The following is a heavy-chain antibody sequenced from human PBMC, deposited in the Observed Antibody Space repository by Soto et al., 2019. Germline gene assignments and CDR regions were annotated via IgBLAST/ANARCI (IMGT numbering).Heavy chain of an antibody. V-gene: IGHV3-30-3*01. CDR1: GCKRIDLG. CDR3: ARDCHDSSGYQIRGRRRLDY. Sequence: VCSAAVGCKRIDLGIHWILQAPGQGLERLAVISYDGSNKYYADSVKVRFTISRDNSKNTLYLQMNSMRAEDTAVYYCARDCHDSSGYQIRGRRRLDYWGQATLVTVSS. J-gene: IGHJ4*02. CDR2: ISYDGSNK. D-gene: IGHD3-22*01.